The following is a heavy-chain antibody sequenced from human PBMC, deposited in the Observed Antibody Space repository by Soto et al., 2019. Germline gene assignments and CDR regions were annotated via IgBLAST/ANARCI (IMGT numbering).Heavy chain of an antibody. Sequence: PSETLSLTCSVSGASINNYYWSWIRQPPGKGLEWIGYIYFNGGTNYNPSLKSRVTISVDRPKNQFSLNLRSVTTADTAVYYCARDKNSYGSMDVWGQGTTVTVSS. V-gene: IGHV4-59*01. CDR1: GASINNYY. CDR3: ARDKNSYGSMDV. J-gene: IGHJ6*02. D-gene: IGHD5-18*01. CDR2: IYFNGGT.